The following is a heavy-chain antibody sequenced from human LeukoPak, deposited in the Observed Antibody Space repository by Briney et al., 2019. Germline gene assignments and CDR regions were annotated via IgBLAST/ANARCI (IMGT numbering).Heavy chain of an antibody. J-gene: IGHJ4*02. CDR3: ARLYGGSYAY. V-gene: IGHV3-23*01. Sequence: PGVSLRLSCAASGFTLSSDAMTWVRQAPGKGLEWVSSISDSGGNTFYADSVKGRFTISRDISKNTLFLHINGLRAEDTAMYYCARLYGGSYAYWGRGTLLTVSS. D-gene: IGHD1-26*01. CDR1: GFTLSSDA. CDR2: ISDSGGNT.